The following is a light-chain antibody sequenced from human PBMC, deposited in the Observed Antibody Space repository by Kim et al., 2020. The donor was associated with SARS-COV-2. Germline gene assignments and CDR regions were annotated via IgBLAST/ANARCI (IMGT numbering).Light chain of an antibody. CDR3: NSRDSNDNVV. Sequence: VALGQTVRITCQGDILRPYYATWYQQKPGPAPILVIYGKNNRPSGIPDRFSGSSSGNTASLTITGTQAGDEADYYCNSRDSNDNVVFGGGTQLTVL. V-gene: IGLV3-19*01. CDR2: GKN. J-gene: IGLJ2*01. CDR1: ILRPYY.